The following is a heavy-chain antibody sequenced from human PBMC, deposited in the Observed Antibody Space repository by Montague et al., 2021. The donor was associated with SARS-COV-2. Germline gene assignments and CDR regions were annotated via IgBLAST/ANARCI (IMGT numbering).Heavy chain of an antibody. Sequence: SLRLSCAASGFTFSSYSMHWVRQAPGKGLEWVSPITSNRSNTYYADSVKGRFTISRDNAKNSLYLQMNSLRAEDTAVYYCARGKHYDISTGYPNAFDNWGQGTMVTVSS. V-gene: IGHV3-21*01. CDR2: ITSNRSNT. CDR3: ARGKHYDISTGYPNAFDN. D-gene: IGHD3-9*01. CDR1: GFTFSSYS. J-gene: IGHJ3*02.